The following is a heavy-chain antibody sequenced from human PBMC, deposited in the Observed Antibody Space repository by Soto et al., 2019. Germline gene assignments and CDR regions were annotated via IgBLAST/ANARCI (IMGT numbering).Heavy chain of an antibody. CDR1: GASIRNFY. D-gene: IGHD6-19*01. V-gene: IGHV4-59*01. Sequence: QVHLHESGPGLVKPSETMSLTCTASGASIRNFYWNWVRQFPGKGLEWIGHIYNGERTNYNPSLKSRVTISVDTSKNQFSLKLSSVTVADTAVYYCAQTTGWPGFDYWGQGTLVAVSS. CDR2: IYNGERT. J-gene: IGHJ4*02. CDR3: AQTTGWPGFDY.